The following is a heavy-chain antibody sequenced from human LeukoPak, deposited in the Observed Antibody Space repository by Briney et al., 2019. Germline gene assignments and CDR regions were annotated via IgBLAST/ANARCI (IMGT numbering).Heavy chain of an antibody. V-gene: IGHV4-34*01. CDR3: ARRSPRYYYGSGSYSFDY. J-gene: IGHJ4*02. CDR2: INHSGST. CDR1: GGSFSGYY. D-gene: IGHD3-10*01. Sequence: SETPSLTCAVYGGSFSGYYWSWIRQPPGKGLEWIGEINHSGSTNYNPSLKSRVTISVDTSKNQFSLKLSSVTAADTAVYYCARRSPRYYYGSGSYSFDYWGQGTLVTVSS.